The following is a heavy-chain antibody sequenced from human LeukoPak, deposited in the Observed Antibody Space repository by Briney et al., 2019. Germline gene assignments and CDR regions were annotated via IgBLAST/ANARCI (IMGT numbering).Heavy chain of an antibody. CDR3: ARVNPATYNYYYYMDV. CDR1: GYTLTELS. J-gene: IGHJ6*03. V-gene: IGHV1-69*05. CDR2: IIPIFGTA. D-gene: IGHD5-24*01. Sequence: SVKVSCKVSGYTLTELSMHWVRQAPGKGLEWMGGIIPIFGTANYAQKFQGRVTITTDESTSTAYMELSSLKSEDTAVYYCARVNPATYNYYYYMDVWGKGTTVTVSS.